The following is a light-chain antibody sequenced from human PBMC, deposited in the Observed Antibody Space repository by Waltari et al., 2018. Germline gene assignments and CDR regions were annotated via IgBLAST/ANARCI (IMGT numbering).Light chain of an antibody. J-gene: IGLJ3*02. CDR1: NSDVGEYNY. CDR2: DVR. Sequence: QSALTQPRSVSGSPGQSVTISCTGTNSDVGEYNYVSWYQQHPGKAPKLVIFDVRKRPSGVPDRFSGSKSGNTASLTISGLQAEDEGDYYCCSYAGTYTWVFGGGTKLTVL. V-gene: IGLV2-11*01. CDR3: CSYAGTYTWV.